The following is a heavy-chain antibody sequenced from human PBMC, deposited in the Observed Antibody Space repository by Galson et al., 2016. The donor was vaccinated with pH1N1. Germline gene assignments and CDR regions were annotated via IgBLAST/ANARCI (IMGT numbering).Heavy chain of an antibody. J-gene: IGHJ4*02. CDR2: IYYSGST. D-gene: IGHD1-26*01. V-gene: IGHV4-59*08. CDR1: GGSISSYY. CDR3: ARLWLWELGKYFDY. Sequence: SLTCTVSGGSISSYYWSWIRQPPGKGLEWIGYIYYSGSTNYNPSLKSRVTISVDTSKNQFSLKLSSVTAADTAVYYCARLWLWELGKYFDYWGQGTLVTVSS.